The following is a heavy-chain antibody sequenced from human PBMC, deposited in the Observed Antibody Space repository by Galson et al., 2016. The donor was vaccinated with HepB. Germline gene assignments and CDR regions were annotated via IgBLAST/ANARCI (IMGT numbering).Heavy chain of an antibody. CDR1: GFTFSSYT. Sequence: SLRLSCAASGFTFSSYTMSWVRQSPGGGLEWVSAVSGSGDGTYYAESVKGRLTISRDNSKNTVFLQMNSLRTEDTAVYYCARESYSSRTNYYYYGMDVWGQGNPGHRLL. D-gene: IGHD6-19*01. CDR2: VSGSGDGT. CDR3: ARESYSSRTNYYYYGMDV. V-gene: IGHV3-23*01. J-gene: IGHJ6*02.